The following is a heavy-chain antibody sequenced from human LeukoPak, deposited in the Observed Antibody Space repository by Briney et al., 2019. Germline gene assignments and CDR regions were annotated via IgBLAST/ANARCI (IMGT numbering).Heavy chain of an antibody. Sequence: GGSLRLSCAASGFTFSSYAMSWVRQAPGKGLEWVSAISGSGGSTYYADSVKGRFTISRDSSKNTLYLQMNSLRAEDTAVYYCAKDPESSSWYYFDYWGQGTLVTVSS. V-gene: IGHV3-23*01. J-gene: IGHJ4*02. CDR3: AKDPESSSWYYFDY. CDR1: GFTFSSYA. D-gene: IGHD6-13*01. CDR2: ISGSGGST.